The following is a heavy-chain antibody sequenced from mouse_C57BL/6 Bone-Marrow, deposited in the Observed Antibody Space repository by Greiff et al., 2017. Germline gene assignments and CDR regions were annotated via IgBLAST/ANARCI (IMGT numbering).Heavy chain of an antibody. Sequence: QVQLQQPGAELVKPGASVKLSCKASGYTFTNYWMHWVKQRPGQGLEWIGMMHPNGGSPAYNEKFKSEATLSVDKSSRTAYMKLSSLTSEDSAVYYCARSYDYDDYTMDYWGQGTSVTVSS. D-gene: IGHD2-4*01. CDR2: MHPNGGSP. J-gene: IGHJ4*01. CDR1: GYTFTNYW. V-gene: IGHV1-64*01. CDR3: ARSYDYDDYTMDY.